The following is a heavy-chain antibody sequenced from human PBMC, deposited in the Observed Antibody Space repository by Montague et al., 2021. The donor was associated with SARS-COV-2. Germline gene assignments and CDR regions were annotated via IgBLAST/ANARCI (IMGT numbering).Heavy chain of an antibody. V-gene: IGHV4-39*07. CDR2: VYHSGRS. D-gene: IGHD3-10*01. J-gene: IGHJ4*02. Sequence: SETLSLTCTVSGASIRSNTFFWAWIRQSPGKGLEWIGSVYHSGRSYFNPSLKSRVTISVDTSKSQFSLRVTSVTAADTAVYFCAGDQRQFDSNGSRIDYWGQGALVTVAS. CDR1: GASIRSNTFF. CDR3: AGDQRQFDSNGSRIDY.